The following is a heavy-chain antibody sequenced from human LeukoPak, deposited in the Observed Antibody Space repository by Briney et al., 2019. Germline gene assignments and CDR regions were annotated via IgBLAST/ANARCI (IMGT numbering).Heavy chain of an antibody. CDR3: ARQGGSGWYGI. J-gene: IGHJ3*02. V-gene: IGHV4-59*08. CDR2: IYYSGTT. Sequence: SETLSLTCTVSGGSISNYYWSWIRQPPGKGLEWIGYIYYSGTTNYNPSLKSRVTISVDTSKNQFSLKLSSVTAADTAVYYCARQGGSGWYGIWGQGTMVTVSS. CDR1: GGSISNYY. D-gene: IGHD6-19*01.